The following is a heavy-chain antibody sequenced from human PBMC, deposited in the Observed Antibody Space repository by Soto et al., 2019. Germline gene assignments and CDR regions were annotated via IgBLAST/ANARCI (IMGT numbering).Heavy chain of an antibody. CDR3: SRTVKVGDITSYCDY. D-gene: IGHD1-26*01. J-gene: IGHJ4*02. Sequence: EVQLVESGGNLVQPGGSLRLSCAASGFTFSDHDMDWVRQAPGKGLEWVGRSRNKPQSYTTSYAASVRGRFTISRDDSRNSLYLQMNILKTGDTATYYCSRTVKVGDITSYCDYWGQGALVTVS. CDR1: GFTFSDHD. V-gene: IGHV3-72*01. CDR2: SRNKPQSYTT.